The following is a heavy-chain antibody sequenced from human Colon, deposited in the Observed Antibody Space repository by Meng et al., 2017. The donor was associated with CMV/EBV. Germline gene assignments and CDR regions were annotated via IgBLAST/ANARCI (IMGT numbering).Heavy chain of an antibody. Sequence: ASVKVSCKASGYTFIDYGITWVRQAPGQGLEWMGWISAYNGETKYEEKLQDRVTMTTDTSTSTAYMELRSLRSDDTAVYYCARGSSSTMFGDYYYGMDVWGQGTTVTVSS. V-gene: IGHV1-18*01. CDR1: GYTFIDYG. J-gene: IGHJ6*02. CDR2: ISAYNGET. CDR3: ARGSSSTMFGDYYYGMDV. D-gene: IGHD3-3*01.